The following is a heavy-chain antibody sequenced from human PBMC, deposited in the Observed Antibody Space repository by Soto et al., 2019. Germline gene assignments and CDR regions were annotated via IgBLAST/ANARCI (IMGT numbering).Heavy chain of an antibody. CDR1: GYTFTGYA. J-gene: IGHJ4*02. V-gene: IGHV1-3*05. CDR3: ARAVAVPADFDY. Sequence: QVQLVQSGAEEKKPGASVKVSCKASGYTFTGYAMHWVRQAPGQRREWMGWINAGNGNAKYSQKFQGRVTITRDTSASTAYMELSSLRSEDTAVYYCARAVAVPADFDYWGQGTLVTVSS. D-gene: IGHD6-19*01. CDR2: INAGNGNA.